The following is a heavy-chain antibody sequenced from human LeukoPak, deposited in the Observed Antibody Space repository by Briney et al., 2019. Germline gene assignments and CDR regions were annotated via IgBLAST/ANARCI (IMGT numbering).Heavy chain of an antibody. Sequence: GGSLRLSCAASGFTLNTYWMHWVRQAPGKGLVWVSRIKSDGTITSYADPVKGRFTISRDNAKNTLYLQMNSLRAEDTAVYYCASGNSGSNFDSWGQGSLVTVSS. D-gene: IGHD6-19*01. J-gene: IGHJ4*02. V-gene: IGHV3-74*01. CDR2: IKSDGTIT. CDR1: GFTLNTYW. CDR3: ASGNSGSNFDS.